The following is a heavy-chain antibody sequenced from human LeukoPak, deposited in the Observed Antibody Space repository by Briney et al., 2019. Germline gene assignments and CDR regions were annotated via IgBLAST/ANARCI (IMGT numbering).Heavy chain of an antibody. Sequence: ASVKVSCKASGGTFSSYAISWVRQAPGQGLEWMGGIIPIFGTANYAQKFQGRVTITTDESTSTAYMELSSLRAEDTAVYYCARCSTAMAPGDFDYWGQGTLVTVSS. CDR2: IIPIFGTA. J-gene: IGHJ4*02. D-gene: IGHD5-18*01. CDR1: GGTFSSYA. CDR3: ARCSTAMAPGDFDY. V-gene: IGHV1-69*05.